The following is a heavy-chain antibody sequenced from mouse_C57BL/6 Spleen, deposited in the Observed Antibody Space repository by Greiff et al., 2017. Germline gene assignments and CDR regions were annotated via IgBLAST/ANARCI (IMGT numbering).Heavy chain of an antibody. CDR1: GYTFTSYW. CDR2: INPSNGGT. Sequence: QVQLQQSGTELVKPGASVKLSCKASGYTFTSYWMHWVKQRPGQGLEWIGNINPSNGGTNYNEKFKGKATLTVDKSSSTAYMQLSSLTSDDSAVYYCARDYGSRSWFAYWGQGTLVTVSA. D-gene: IGHD1-1*01. J-gene: IGHJ3*01. CDR3: ARDYGSRSWFAY. V-gene: IGHV1-53*01.